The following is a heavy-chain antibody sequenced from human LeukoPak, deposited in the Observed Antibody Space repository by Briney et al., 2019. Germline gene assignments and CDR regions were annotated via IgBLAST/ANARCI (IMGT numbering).Heavy chain of an antibody. V-gene: IGHV5-51*01. D-gene: IGHD3-22*01. J-gene: IGHJ5*02. Sequence: PGESLKISCKGSGYSFTSYWIGWVRQMPGKGLEWMGIIYPGDSDTRYSPSFQDQVTISADKSISTAYLQWSSLKASDTAMYYCARQAPYYYDSSGYYPDRYWFDPWGQGTLVTVSS. CDR3: ARQAPYYYDSSGYYPDRYWFDP. CDR1: GYSFTSYW. CDR2: IYPGDSDT.